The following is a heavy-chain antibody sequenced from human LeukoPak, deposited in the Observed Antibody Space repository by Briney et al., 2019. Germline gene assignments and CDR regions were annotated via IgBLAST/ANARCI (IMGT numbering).Heavy chain of an antibody. D-gene: IGHD3-22*01. CDR2: IIPILGIA. CDR1: GGTFSSYA. J-gene: IGHJ4*02. CDR3: ARGYYYDSSGYYHY. V-gene: IGHV1-69*04. Sequence: EASVKVSCKASGGTFSSYAISWVRQAPGQGLEWMGRIIPILGIANYAQKFQGRVTITADKSTSTAYMELSSLRSEDTAVYYCARGYYYDSSGYYHYWGQGTLVTVSS.